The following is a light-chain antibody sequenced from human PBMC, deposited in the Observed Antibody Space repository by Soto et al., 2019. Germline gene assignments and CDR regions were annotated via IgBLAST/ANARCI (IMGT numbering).Light chain of an antibody. J-gene: IGLJ1*01. CDR3: QVWDIMTDNYV. CDR2: YDS. CDR1: NIGNKR. V-gene: IGLV3-21*04. Sequence: SYVLTQPPSVSVAPEKTATITCGGDNIGNKRVHWYRQKPGQAPVLVISYDSDRPSGIPERFSGSNSGNTATLTISRVEAGDEADYYCQVWDIMTDNYVFGTGTKLTVL.